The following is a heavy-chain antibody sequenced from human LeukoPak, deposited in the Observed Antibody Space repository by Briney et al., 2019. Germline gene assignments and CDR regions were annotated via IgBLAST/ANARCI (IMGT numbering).Heavy chain of an antibody. CDR1: GYSFISYG. CDR2: TSLYNGNT. V-gene: IGHV1-18*01. J-gene: IGHJ1*01. CDR3: ARGHDWSGTGYCSGGSCYRDEYFQH. D-gene: IGHD2-15*01. Sequence: ASVKVSCKASGYSFISYGISWVRQAPGQGLEWMGWTSLYNGNTNYAQKVQGRVTMTTDTSTSTAYMELRSLRSDDTAVYYCARGHDWSGTGYCSGGSCYRDEYFQHWGQGTLVTVSS.